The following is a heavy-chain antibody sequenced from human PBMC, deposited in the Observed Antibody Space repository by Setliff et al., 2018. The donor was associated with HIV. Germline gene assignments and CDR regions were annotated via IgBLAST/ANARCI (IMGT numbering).Heavy chain of an antibody. D-gene: IGHD3-10*01. CDR2: IYSTGDT. J-gene: IGHJ4*02. CDR1: GGSISNFY. CDR3: ARDRGTRYGSGKDFDS. Sequence: SETLSLTCSVSGGSISNFYWSWIRQPPGKGLEWVGHIYSTGDTNYNPSLKSRVTLSADTSKNQLSLSLTSVTAADTAVYYCARDRGTRYGSGKDFDSWGQGILVTVSS. V-gene: IGHV4-4*07.